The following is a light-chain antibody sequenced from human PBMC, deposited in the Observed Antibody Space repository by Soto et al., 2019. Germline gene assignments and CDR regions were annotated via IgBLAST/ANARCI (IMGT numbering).Light chain of an antibody. V-gene: IGKV3-20*01. J-gene: IGKJ1*01. CDR2: GIS. Sequence: VLTKTHTTLSLSPGERATLSCRAIHTISSSYLAWYQQKPGQAPRPLMYGISRRATGIPDRFSGSGSGTDFTLTITRLEPEDFAVYYCQQYVTSSPRTFGQGTKVDI. CDR1: HTISSSY. CDR3: QQYVTSSPRT.